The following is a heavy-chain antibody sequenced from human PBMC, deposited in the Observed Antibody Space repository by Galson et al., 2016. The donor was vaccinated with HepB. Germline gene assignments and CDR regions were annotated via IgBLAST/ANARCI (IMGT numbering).Heavy chain of an antibody. J-gene: IGHJ4*02. CDR2: VYPAGSDT. Sequence: QSGAEVKKPGESLRIPCKGSGSTFRRYWIGWVRQMPGKGLEWMGIVYPAGSDTRYSPSFQGQVTVSVAQSTSTAYLQWSSLKDSDTAVYYCARGDTSGSPGRDYWGQGTLVTVSS. D-gene: IGHD3-22*01. CDR1: GSTFRRYW. CDR3: ARGDTSGSPGRDY. V-gene: IGHV5-51*01.